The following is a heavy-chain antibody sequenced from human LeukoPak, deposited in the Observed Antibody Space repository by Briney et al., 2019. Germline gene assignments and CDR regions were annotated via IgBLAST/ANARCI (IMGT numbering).Heavy chain of an antibody. V-gene: IGHV4-59*01. J-gene: IGHJ3*02. CDR3: ASSGWSDDAFDI. CDR1: GGSISSYY. Sequence: SETLSLTCTVSGGSISSYYWSWIRQPPGKGLEWIGYIYYSGSTNYNPSLKSRVTISVDTSKNQFSLKLSSVTAADTAVYYCASSGWSDDAFDIWGQGTMVTVFS. CDR2: IYYSGST. D-gene: IGHD6-19*01.